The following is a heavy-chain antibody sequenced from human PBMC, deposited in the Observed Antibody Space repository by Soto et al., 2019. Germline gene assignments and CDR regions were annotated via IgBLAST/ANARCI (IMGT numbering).Heavy chain of an antibody. V-gene: IGHV3-15*01. J-gene: IGHJ3*02. CDR1: GFTFSNAW. CDR3: TTGVDVNDAFDI. Sequence: GGSLRLSCAASGFTFSNAWMSWVRQAPGKGLEWVGRIKSKADGGTTDYAAPVKGRFTISREDSKNTLYLQMSSLKTEDTAVYYCTTGVDVNDAFDIWGQGTMVTVSS. CDR2: IKSKADGGTT. D-gene: IGHD3-10*01.